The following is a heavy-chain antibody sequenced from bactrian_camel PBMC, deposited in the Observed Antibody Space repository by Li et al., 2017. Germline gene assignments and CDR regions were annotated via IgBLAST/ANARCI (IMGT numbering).Heavy chain of an antibody. Sequence: HVQLVESGGGSVQAGGSLRLSCAAPGYTYDTYCMGWFRQAPGKEREGLATIDSDGDAAYADSMKGRFTISRDNAKNTLYLQMNCLKPEDTAMYYCASDILYLASPGSLCTFRKLLEYMFMGQGTQVTVS. V-gene: IGHV3S55*01. D-gene: IGHD1*01. J-gene: IGHJ4*01. CDR2: IDSDGDA. CDR1: GYTYDTYC.